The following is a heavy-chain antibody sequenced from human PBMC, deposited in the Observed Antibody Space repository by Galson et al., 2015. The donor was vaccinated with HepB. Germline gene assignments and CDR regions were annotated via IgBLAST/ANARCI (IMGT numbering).Heavy chain of an antibody. CDR3: ARDSILDAYGGAFDY. D-gene: IGHD4-17*01. J-gene: IGHJ4*02. V-gene: IGHV3-30*09. CDR2: ISYNGINK. Sequence: SLRLSCAASRFTFSRYAFHWVRQAPGKGLAWLAVISYNGINKYYSDSVKGRFVVSRDNSKNTLYLEMNSLRAGDTATYYCARDSILDAYGGAFDYWGQGTLVTVSS. CDR1: RFTFSRYA.